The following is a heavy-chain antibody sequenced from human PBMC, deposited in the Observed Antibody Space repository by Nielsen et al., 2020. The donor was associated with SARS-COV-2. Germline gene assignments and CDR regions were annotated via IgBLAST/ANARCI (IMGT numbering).Heavy chain of an antibody. D-gene: IGHD5-12*01. V-gene: IGHV3-20*01. J-gene: IGHJ4*02. CDR3: ATEWPPGY. Sequence: GESLKISCAASGFTFSSYGMSWVRQAPGKGLEWVSGINWNGGSTGYADSVKGRFTISRDNAKNSLYLQMNSLRAEDTALYHCATEWPPGYWGQGTLVTVSS. CDR2: INWNGGST. CDR1: GFTFSSYG.